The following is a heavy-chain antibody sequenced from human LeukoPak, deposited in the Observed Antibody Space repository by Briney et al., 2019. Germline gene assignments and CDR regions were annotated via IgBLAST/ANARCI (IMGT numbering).Heavy chain of an antibody. J-gene: IGHJ5*02. Sequence: ASVKVSCKTSGFTFTSYGINWVRQATGQGLEWMGWMNPNSGNTGYAQKFQGRVTMTRNTSISTAYMELSSLRSEDTAVYYCARGTPYDFWSGYYKKNWFDPWGQGTLVTVSS. D-gene: IGHD3-3*01. CDR1: GFTFTSYG. CDR2: MNPNSGNT. V-gene: IGHV1-8*02. CDR3: ARGTPYDFWSGYYKKNWFDP.